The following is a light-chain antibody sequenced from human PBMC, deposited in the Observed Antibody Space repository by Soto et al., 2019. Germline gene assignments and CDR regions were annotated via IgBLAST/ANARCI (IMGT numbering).Light chain of an antibody. CDR2: GAS. Sequence: EIVLTQSPGTLSLSPGERATLSCRTSQSVSSAYLAWYQQKPGQAPRLLIYGASNRVPGVPDRFSASGSGTDFTLTISSLEPEDFAVYYCQQYGSSLGVTFGGGTKVDIK. J-gene: IGKJ4*01. CDR3: QQYGSSLGVT. CDR1: QSVSSAY. V-gene: IGKV3-20*01.